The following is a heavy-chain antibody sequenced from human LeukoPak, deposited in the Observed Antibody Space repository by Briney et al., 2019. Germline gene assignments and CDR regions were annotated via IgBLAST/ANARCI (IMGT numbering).Heavy chain of an antibody. Sequence: PSETLSLTCTVSGGSISNGDYYWSWIRQPPGKGLEWIGYIYYSGSTYYNPSLKSRVTISVDTSKNQFSLKLSSVTAADTAVYYCARAENGDYSVYWGQGTLVTVSS. V-gene: IGHV4-30-4*08. D-gene: IGHD4-17*01. CDR1: GGSISNGDYY. J-gene: IGHJ4*02. CDR3: ARAENGDYSVY. CDR2: IYYSGST.